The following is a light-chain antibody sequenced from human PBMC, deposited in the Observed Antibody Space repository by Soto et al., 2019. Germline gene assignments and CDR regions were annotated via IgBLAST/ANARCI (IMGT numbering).Light chain of an antibody. Sequence: IQMTQSPSSLSASVGDRVTLTCRASQGIRNDLGWYQQKPGKAPKLLSYDASSLESGVPSRFRDSESGTEFTLTISSLKPDDFETYYCQQYDDYQGSFGQGTKVDIK. CDR2: DAS. CDR1: QGIRND. CDR3: QQYDDYQGS. V-gene: IGKV1-17*01. J-gene: IGKJ1*01.